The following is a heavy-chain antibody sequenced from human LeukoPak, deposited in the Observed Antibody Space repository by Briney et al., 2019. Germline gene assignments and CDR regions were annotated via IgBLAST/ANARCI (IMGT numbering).Heavy chain of an antibody. CDR1: GFTFSSYS. V-gene: IGHV3-21*01. D-gene: IGHD3-22*01. CDR2: ISSSSSYI. J-gene: IGHJ3*02. CDR3: ASPMIGDAFDI. Sequence: GGSLRLSCAASGFTFSSYSMNWVRQAPGKGLEWVSSISSSSSYIYYADSVKGRFTISGDNAKNSLYLQMNSLRAEDTAVYYCASPMIGDAFDIWGQGTMVTVSS.